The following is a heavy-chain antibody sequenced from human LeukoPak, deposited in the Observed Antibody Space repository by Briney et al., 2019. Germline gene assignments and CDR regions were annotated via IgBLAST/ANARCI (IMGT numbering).Heavy chain of an antibody. V-gene: IGHV3-9*01. D-gene: IGHD3-22*01. CDR2: ISWNSGSI. Sequence: TGGSLRLSCAASGFTFDDYAMHWVRQAPGKGLEWVSGISWNSGSIGYADSVKGRFTISRDNAKNSLYLQMSSLRAEDTAVYYCARGVYDSSGSRRFDIWGQGTMVTVSS. CDR3: ARGVYDSSGSRRFDI. J-gene: IGHJ3*02. CDR1: GFTFDDYA.